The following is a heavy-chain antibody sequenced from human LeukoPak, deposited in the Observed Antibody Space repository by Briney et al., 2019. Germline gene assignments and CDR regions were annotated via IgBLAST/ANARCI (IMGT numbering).Heavy chain of an antibody. CDR3: AREAYGSSSRDDAFDI. J-gene: IGHJ3*02. CDR1: GYTFTSYY. CDR2: ISPSGGST. Sequence: ASVKVSCKASGYTFTSYYMHWVRQAPGQGLEWMGIISPSGGSTSYAQKFQGRVTMTRDTSTSTVYMELSSLRSEDTAVYYCAREAYGSSSRDDAFDIWGQGTMVIVSS. V-gene: IGHV1-46*01. D-gene: IGHD6-13*01.